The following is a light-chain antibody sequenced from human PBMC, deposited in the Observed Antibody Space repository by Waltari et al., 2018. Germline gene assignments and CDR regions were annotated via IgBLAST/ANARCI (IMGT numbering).Light chain of an antibody. CDR3: AAWDDSLIGRV. V-gene: IGLV1-44*01. CDR1: SSNIGSYN. J-gene: IGLJ2*01. CDR2: SNN. Sequence: QSVLTQPPSASGTPGQRVTISCSGSSSNIGSYNVNWYQQLPGTATKLLIDSNNQLPSRVPYRCPGSKSGTSASLVISGLQAEDEAEYYWAAWDDSLIGRVFGGGTKRPVL.